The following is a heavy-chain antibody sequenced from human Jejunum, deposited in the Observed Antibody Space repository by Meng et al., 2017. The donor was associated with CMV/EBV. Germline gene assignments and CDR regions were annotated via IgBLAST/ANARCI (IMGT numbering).Heavy chain of an antibody. D-gene: IGHD3-10*01. CDR3: ARRRGGSGRDC. CDR2: IYHSGST. J-gene: IGHJ4*02. V-gene: IGHV4-39*01. CDR1: GGSICSNGYY. Sequence: QLQLPQPGPGRVRPSETSSLPGPFSGGSICSNGYYWDWVRQPPGKGLVWIGAIYHSGSTSYNPSLQSRVTMFVDTSKNQFSLMLTSVTATDTAVYYCARRRGGSGRDCWGQGTLVTVSS.